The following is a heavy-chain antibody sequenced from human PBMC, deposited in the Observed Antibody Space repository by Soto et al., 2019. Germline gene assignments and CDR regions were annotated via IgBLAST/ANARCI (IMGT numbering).Heavy chain of an antibody. D-gene: IGHD2-15*01. CDR1: GFTFSSYW. V-gene: IGHV3-74*01. J-gene: IGHJ4*02. Sequence: EVQLVESGGGLVQPGGSLRLSCAASGFTFSSYWMHWVRQAPGKGLVWVSRLNSDGSSTSYADSVKGRCTISRDNAKNSLYLQMNRVRAEDTAVYYCVRTSLVVAAATREDYWGQGTLVSVSS. CDR2: LNSDGSST. CDR3: VRTSLVVAAATREDY.